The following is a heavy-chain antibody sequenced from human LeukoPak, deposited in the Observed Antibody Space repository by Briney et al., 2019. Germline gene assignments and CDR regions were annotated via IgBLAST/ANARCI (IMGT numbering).Heavy chain of an antibody. J-gene: IGHJ3*02. V-gene: IGHV1-18*01. CDR3: ARGYYYDSSGYYYDAFDI. D-gene: IGHD3-22*01. CDR2: ISAYNGNT. CDR1: GYTFTSYG. Sequence: ASVKVSCKASGYTFTSYGISWVRQAPGQGLEWMGWISAYNGNTNYAQKFQGRVTITADKSTSTAYMELSSLRSEDTAVYYCARGYYYDSSGYYYDAFDIWGQGTMVTVSS.